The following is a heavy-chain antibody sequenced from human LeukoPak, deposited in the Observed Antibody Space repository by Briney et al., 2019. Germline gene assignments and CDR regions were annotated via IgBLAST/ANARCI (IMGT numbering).Heavy chain of an antibody. CDR2: IYYSGST. V-gene: IGHV4-39*07. CDR3: ARSIAAAGTRAFDY. J-gene: IGHJ4*02. CDR1: GGSISSSSYY. D-gene: IGHD6-13*01. Sequence: ASETLSLTCTVSGGSISSSSYYWGWIRQPPGKGLEWIGSIYYSGSTYYNPSLKSRVTISVDTSKNQFSLKLSSVTAADTAVYYCARSIAAAGTRAFDYWGQGTLVTVSS.